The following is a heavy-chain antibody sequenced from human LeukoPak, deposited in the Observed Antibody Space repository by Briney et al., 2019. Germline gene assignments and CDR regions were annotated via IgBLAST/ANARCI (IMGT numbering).Heavy chain of an antibody. CDR3: ASIEYCDILTGYSRPYYYYGMDV. CDR1: GGTFSSYA. J-gene: IGHJ6*02. D-gene: IGHD3-9*01. Sequence: SVKVSCKASGGTFSSYAISWVRQAPGQGLEWMGGIIPIFGTANYAQKFQGRVTITADESTSTAYMELSSLRSEDTAVYYCASIEYCDILTGYSRPYYYYGMDVWGQGTTVTVSS. CDR2: IIPIFGTA. V-gene: IGHV1-69*01.